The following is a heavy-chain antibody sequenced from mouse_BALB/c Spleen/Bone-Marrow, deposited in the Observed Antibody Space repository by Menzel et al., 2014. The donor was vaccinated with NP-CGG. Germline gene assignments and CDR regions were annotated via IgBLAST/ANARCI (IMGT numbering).Heavy chain of an antibody. V-gene: IGHV1-14*01. J-gene: IGHJ4*01. Sequence: VQLQQSGPELVKPGASVKMSCKASGYTFTSYVMHWVKQKPGQGLEWIGYINPYNDGSKYNEKFKGKATLNSDKSSSTAYMELSSLTSEDSAVYYCARSAYRYGMDYWGQGTSVTVSS. CDR3: ARSAYRYGMDY. CDR2: INPYNDGS. D-gene: IGHD2-14*01. CDR1: GYTFTSYV.